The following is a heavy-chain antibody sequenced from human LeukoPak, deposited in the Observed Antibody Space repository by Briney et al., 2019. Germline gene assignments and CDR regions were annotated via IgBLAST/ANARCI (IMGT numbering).Heavy chain of an antibody. CDR3: ARDGGYSSGWYQTADY. CDR1: GGTFSSYA. Sequence: GSSVKVSCKASGGTFSSYAISWVRQAPGQGLEWMGRIIPILGIANYAQKFQGRVTITADKSTSTAYMELSSLRSEDTAVYYCARDGGYSSGWYQTADYWGQGTLVTVSS. J-gene: IGHJ4*02. CDR2: IIPILGIA. V-gene: IGHV1-69*04. D-gene: IGHD6-19*01.